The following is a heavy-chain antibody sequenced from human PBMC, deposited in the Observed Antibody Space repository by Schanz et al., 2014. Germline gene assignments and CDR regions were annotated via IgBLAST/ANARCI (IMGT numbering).Heavy chain of an antibody. CDR3: VKDLQRELLRDDHYYGMDV. CDR2: ISHDGNNK. V-gene: IGHV3-30*18. CDR1: GFIVSDNY. D-gene: IGHD1-26*01. J-gene: IGHJ6*02. Sequence: VQLVESGGGLVQPGGSLRLSCAASGFIVSDNYMHWVRQAPGKGLEWAALISHDGNNKHYVDSVEGRFTISRDNSKNTMYLQMNSLRAEDTAVYYCVKDLQRELLRDDHYYGMDVWGQGTTVTVSS.